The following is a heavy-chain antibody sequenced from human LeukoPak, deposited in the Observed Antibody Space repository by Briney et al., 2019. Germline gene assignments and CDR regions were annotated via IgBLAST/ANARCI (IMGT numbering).Heavy chain of an antibody. V-gene: IGHV4-39*07. CDR1: GGSISTSSYY. CDR3: ARDLVGATGWDAFDI. D-gene: IGHD1-26*01. CDR2: LYNSGTT. Sequence: SETLSLTCTVSGGSISTSSYYWDWIRQPPGKGLEWIGSLYNSGTTYYNPSLKSRVTISVDTSKNQFSLKLSSVTAADTAVYYRARDLVGATGWDAFDIWGQGTMVTVSS. J-gene: IGHJ3*02.